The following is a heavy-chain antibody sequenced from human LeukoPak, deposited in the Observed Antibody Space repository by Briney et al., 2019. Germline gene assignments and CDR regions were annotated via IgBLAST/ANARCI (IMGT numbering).Heavy chain of an antibody. Sequence: GGSLRLSCAASGFTFSSYAMSWVRQAPGKGLEWVSAISGSGGSTYYADSVKGRFTISRDNSKNTLYLQMNSLRAEDTAVYYCAKDHYSNYDYAWFDPWGQGTLVTVSS. CDR3: AKDHYSNYDYAWFDP. V-gene: IGHV3-23*01. CDR1: GFTFSSYA. D-gene: IGHD4-4*01. CDR2: ISGSGGST. J-gene: IGHJ5*02.